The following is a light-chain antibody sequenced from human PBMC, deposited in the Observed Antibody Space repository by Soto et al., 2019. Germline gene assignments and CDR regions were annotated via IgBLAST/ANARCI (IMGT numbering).Light chain of an antibody. CDR3: QSYDSSLSGVV. CDR2: GDT. J-gene: IGLJ2*01. Sequence: QLVLTQPPSVSGAPGQRVTISCTGSSSNIGSGYGVHWYQQLPGTAPKLLIYGDTNRPSGVPDRFSGSKSGTSASLAITGLQAEDEADYYCQSYDSSLSGVVFGGGTKLTVL. CDR1: SSNIGSGYG. V-gene: IGLV1-40*01.